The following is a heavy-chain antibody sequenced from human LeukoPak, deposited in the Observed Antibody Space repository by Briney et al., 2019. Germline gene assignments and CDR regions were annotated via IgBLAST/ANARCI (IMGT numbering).Heavy chain of an antibody. Sequence: SQTLSLTCVISGDSVSSNSATWNWIRQSPSRGLEWLGRTYYRSKWYNDYAVFVKSRITINPDISKNQFSLQLNSVTPEDTAVYYCVHYNWNYSPVWGKGTTVTVSS. CDR3: VHYNWNYSPV. J-gene: IGHJ6*04. CDR2: TYYRSKWYN. V-gene: IGHV6-1*01. CDR1: GDSVSSNSAT. D-gene: IGHD1-7*01.